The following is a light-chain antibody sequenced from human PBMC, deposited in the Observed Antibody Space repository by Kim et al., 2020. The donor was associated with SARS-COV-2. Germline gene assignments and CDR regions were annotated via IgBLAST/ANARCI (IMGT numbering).Light chain of an antibody. CDR2: AAS. V-gene: IGKV1-39*01. J-gene: IGKJ1*01. CDR3: QQSYRTPT. Sequence: LSASVGDRVTITCRASQSVTTYLNWYQQKPGKPPTLLIYAASSLQSGVPSRFSGSGSGTDFTLTIRSLQPEDFATYYCQQSYRTPTFGQGTKVDIK. CDR1: QSVTTY.